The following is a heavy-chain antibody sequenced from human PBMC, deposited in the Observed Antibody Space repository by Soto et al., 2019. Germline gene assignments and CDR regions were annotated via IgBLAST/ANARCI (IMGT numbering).Heavy chain of an antibody. J-gene: IGHJ5*02. D-gene: IGHD4-17*01. CDR3: ARDNYGWFDP. CDR2: IYYSGST. CDR1: GGSISCYY. Sequence: TETLSLTCTVSGGSISCYYWSWIRQPPGKGLEWIGYIYYSGSTNYNPSLKSRVTISVDTSKNQFSLKLSSVTAAATAVYYCARDNYGWFDPWGQGTLVTVSS. V-gene: IGHV4-59*01.